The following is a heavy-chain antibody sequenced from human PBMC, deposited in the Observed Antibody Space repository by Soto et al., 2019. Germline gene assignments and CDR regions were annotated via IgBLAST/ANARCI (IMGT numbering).Heavy chain of an antibody. J-gene: IGHJ4*02. Sequence: DVQLVESGGGLAQPGGSLRLSCVGSGFTFSSYWMHWVRQAPGKGLVWVSRINADGSTTNYADSVKGRFTISRDNSKNTLYLQMNSLRAEDTAVYYCARGGSSSWYLPFDYWGQGTLVTVSS. V-gene: IGHV3-74*01. CDR2: INADGSTT. CDR3: ARGGSSSWYLPFDY. D-gene: IGHD6-13*01. CDR1: GFTFSSYW.